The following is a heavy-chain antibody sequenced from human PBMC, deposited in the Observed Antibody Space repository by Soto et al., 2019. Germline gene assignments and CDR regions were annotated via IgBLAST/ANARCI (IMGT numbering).Heavy chain of an antibody. CDR1: GGSISSSNW. D-gene: IGHD2-21*01. CDR3: ARFSYGGYKTHYFDY. Sequence: SETLSLTCVVYGGSISSSNWWSWVRQPPGKGLEWIGEIYHSGSTNYNPSLKSRVTISVDKSKNQFSLKLSSVTAADTAVYYCARFSYGGYKTHYFDYWGQGTLVTVSS. J-gene: IGHJ4*02. V-gene: IGHV4-4*02. CDR2: IYHSGST.